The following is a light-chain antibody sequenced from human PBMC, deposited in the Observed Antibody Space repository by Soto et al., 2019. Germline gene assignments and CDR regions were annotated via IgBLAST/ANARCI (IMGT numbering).Light chain of an antibody. CDR1: QTVRNNY. J-gene: IGKJ4*01. V-gene: IGKV3-20*01. Sequence: EFVLTQSPGTLSLSPGEGATLSCRASQTVRNNYLAWYQQKPGQAPRLLIYGASSRATGIPDRFSGGGSGTDFTLTISRLEPEDFAVYYCQQFSSYPLTFGGGTKVDIK. CDR3: QQFSSYPLT. CDR2: GAS.